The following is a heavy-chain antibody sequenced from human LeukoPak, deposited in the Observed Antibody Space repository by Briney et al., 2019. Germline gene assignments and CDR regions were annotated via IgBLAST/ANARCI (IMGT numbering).Heavy chain of an antibody. J-gene: IGHJ4*02. CDR1: GGSFNTYY. CDR3: VRQTLY. Sequence: KSSETLSLTCAVYGGSFNTYYWNWIRQSPGKGLEWIGEINHTGTTNYNPSLKSRVTISVDTSKNQFSLKLTSVTAADTAVYYCVRQTLYWGQGTLVTVSP. V-gene: IGHV4-34*01. CDR2: INHTGTT.